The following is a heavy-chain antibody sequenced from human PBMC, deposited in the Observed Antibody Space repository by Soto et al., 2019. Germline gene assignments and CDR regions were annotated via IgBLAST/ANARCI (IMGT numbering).Heavy chain of an antibody. Sequence: QLQLQESGSGLVKPSQTLSLTCAVSGGSISSGGYSWSWIRQPPGKGLEWIGYIYHSGSTYYNPSLKSRVTISVDRSKNQFSLKLSSVTAADTAVYYCAGETTPGWFDPWGQGTLVTVSS. J-gene: IGHJ5*02. D-gene: IGHD1-1*01. CDR2: IYHSGST. CDR1: GGSISSGGYS. V-gene: IGHV4-30-2*01. CDR3: AGETTPGWFDP.